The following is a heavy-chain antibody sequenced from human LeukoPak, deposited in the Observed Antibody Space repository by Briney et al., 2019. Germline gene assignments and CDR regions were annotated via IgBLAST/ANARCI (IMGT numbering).Heavy chain of an antibody. D-gene: IGHD6-6*01. CDR1: GYTFTSYY. Sequence: ASVKVSCKASGYTFTSYYMHWVRQAPGQGLEWMGIINPSGGSTSYAQKFQGRVTMTRDMSTSTVYMELSSLRSEDTAVYYCARVAPYSSSSSVAFDIWGPGTMVTVSS. CDR3: ARVAPYSSSSSVAFDI. J-gene: IGHJ3*02. V-gene: IGHV1-46*01. CDR2: INPSGGST.